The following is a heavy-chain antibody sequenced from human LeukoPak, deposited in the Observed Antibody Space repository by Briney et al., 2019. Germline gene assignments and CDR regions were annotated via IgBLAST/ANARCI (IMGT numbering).Heavy chain of an antibody. Sequence: ASVKVSCKVSGYTLTEISMHWVRQAPGKGLEWMGGFDPEDGGRIYAQKFQGRVTMTEDTSTDTAYMELSSLGSEDTAIYYCARGGYNFYGMDVWGQGTLVTVS. J-gene: IGHJ6*02. CDR1: GYTLTEIS. CDR2: FDPEDGGR. V-gene: IGHV1-24*01. CDR3: ARGGYNFYGMDV.